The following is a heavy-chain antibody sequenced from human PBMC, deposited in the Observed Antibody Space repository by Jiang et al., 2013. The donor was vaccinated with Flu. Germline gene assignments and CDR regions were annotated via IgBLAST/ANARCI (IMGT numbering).Heavy chain of an antibody. CDR3: TTPLPYYYDSSGYY. J-gene: IGHJ4*02. CDR2: IKSKSDGGAT. D-gene: IGHD3-22*01. V-gene: IGHV3-15*01. CDR1: GFTFSNAW. Sequence: QLLESGGGLVKPGGSLRLSCAASGFTFSNAWMIWVRQAPGKGLEWVGRIKSKSDGGATDYAAPVKGRFTISRDDSKNTLYLQMNSLKTEDTAVYYCTTPLPYYYDSSGYYWGQGTLVTVSS.